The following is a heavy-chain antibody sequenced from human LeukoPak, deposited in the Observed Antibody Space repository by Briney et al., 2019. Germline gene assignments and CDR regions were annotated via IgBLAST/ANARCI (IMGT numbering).Heavy chain of an antibody. CDR3: AKDRKESYDFWSGYPTDY. V-gene: IGHV3-23*01. Sequence: GRSLRLSCAASGFTFSSYAMHWVRQAPGKGLEWVSAISGSGGSTYYADSVKGRFTISRDNSKNTLYLQMNSLRAEDTAVYYCAKDRKESYDFWSGYPTDYWGQGTLVTVSS. CDR2: ISGSGGST. CDR1: GFTFSSYA. J-gene: IGHJ4*02. D-gene: IGHD3-3*01.